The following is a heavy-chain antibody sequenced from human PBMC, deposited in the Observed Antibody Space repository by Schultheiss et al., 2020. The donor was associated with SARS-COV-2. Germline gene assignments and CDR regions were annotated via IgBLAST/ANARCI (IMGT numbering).Heavy chain of an antibody. V-gene: IGHV4-39*01. CDR1: GGSISSSSYY. J-gene: IGHJ6*02. Sequence: SETLSLTCTVSGGSISSSSYYWGWIRQPPGKGLEWIGSIYYSGSTYYNPSLKSRVTISVDTSKNQFSPKLSSVTAADTAVYYCASRPTTVTTWYYYGMDVWGQGTTVTVSS. CDR2: IYYSGST. D-gene: IGHD4-17*01. CDR3: ASRPTTVTTWYYYGMDV.